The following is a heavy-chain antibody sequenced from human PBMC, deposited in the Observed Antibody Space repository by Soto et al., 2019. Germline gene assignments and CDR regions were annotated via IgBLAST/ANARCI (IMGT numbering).Heavy chain of an antibody. V-gene: IGHV3-30*18. J-gene: IGHJ4*02. CDR2: ISYDGINK. CDR1: GFTFTSYG. CDR3: AKSMYTWNDGFFDY. Sequence: QVLLVESGGGVLQPGRSLRLSCAASGFTFTSYGMHWVRQAPGKGLEWVAIISYDGINKYYANSVKGRFTISRDNSKKTLYLQTNSLRAEDTAVYYCAKSMYTWNDGFFDYWGQGTLVTVSS. D-gene: IGHD1-1*01.